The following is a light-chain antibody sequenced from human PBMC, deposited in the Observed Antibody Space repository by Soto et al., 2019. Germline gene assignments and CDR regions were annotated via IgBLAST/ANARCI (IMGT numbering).Light chain of an antibody. Sequence: QSVLTQPASVSGSPGQSIAISCTGTRSDVGAYDYVSWYQQHPDKVPKLMIYEVTSRPSRVSSRFSGSKSGNTASLTISGLQAEDEADYYCSSQRSDSTRVFGTGTKLTVL. CDR1: RSDVGAYDY. J-gene: IGLJ1*01. CDR3: SSQRSDSTRV. V-gene: IGLV2-14*01. CDR2: EVT.